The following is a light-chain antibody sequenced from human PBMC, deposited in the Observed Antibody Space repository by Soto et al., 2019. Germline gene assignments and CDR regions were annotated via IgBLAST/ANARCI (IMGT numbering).Light chain of an antibody. V-gene: IGKV1-27*01. Sequence: DIQMPQSPSSLSASVGDRVTITCRASQGISNYLAWYQQKPGKVPKLLIYAASTLQSGVPSRFSGSGSGTDFTLTISSLEPEDSAVYYCQQRHMWPITFGQGTRLEIK. J-gene: IGKJ5*01. CDR2: AAS. CDR3: QQRHMWPIT. CDR1: QGISNY.